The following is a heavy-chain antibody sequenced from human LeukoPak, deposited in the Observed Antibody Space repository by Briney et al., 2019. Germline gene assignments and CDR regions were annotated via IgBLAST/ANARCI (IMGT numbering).Heavy chain of an antibody. V-gene: IGHV4-4*07. CDR2: IYTSGST. J-gene: IGHJ5*02. D-gene: IGHD6-13*01. CDR1: GGSISSYY. CDR3: ARVGSRGFDP. Sequence: SETLSLTCTVSGGSISSYYWSWIRQPAGKGLGWIGRIYTSGSTNYNPSLKSRVTMSVDTSKNQFSLKLSSVTAADTAVYYCARVGSRGFDPWGQGTLVTVSP.